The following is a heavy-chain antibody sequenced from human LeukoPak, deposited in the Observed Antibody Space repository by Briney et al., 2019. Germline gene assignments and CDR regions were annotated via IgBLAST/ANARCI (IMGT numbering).Heavy chain of an antibody. CDR3: AKGVRITMVRGAFDI. J-gene: IGHJ3*02. CDR1: GFTFDDYA. Sequence: PGRSLRLSCAASGFTFDDYAMHWVRQAPGKGLEWVSGISWNSGSTGYADSVRGRFTISRDNAKNSLYLQMNSLRAEDTALYYCAKGVRITMVRGAFDIWGQGTMVTVSS. D-gene: IGHD3-10*01. V-gene: IGHV3-9*01. CDR2: ISWNSGST.